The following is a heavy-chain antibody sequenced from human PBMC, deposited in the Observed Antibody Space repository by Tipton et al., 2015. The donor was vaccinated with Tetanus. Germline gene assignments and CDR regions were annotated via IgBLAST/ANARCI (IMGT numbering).Heavy chain of an antibody. D-gene: IGHD3-10*01. CDR2: IYHNGGT. J-gene: IGHJ4*02. Sequence: TLSLTCTVSGGSINNYYWSWIRQPPGKGLEWIGFIYHNGGTYYNPSLKSRATISVDRSKNQFSLKLSSVTAADTAVYFCARGGTMVHGVILQDHFYYWGQGTLVTVSS. CDR1: GGSINNYY. CDR3: ARGGTMVHGVILQDHFYY. V-gene: IGHV4-59*12.